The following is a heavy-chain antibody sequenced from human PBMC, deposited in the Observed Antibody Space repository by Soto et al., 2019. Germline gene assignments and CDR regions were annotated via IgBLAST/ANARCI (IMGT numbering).Heavy chain of an antibody. Sequence: PGGSLRLSFAASGFPVSNSAMSWVRQVPGKGLEWAAGISSGGGHTNYADSVKGRFTISRDNFKDTLYLQMNSLRAEDTALYYCAKVQEFCGYNCYTVDSWGQGALVTVSS. CDR1: GFPVSNSA. CDR2: ISSGGGHT. J-gene: IGHJ4*02. V-gene: IGHV3-23*01. D-gene: IGHD2-21*02. CDR3: AKVQEFCGYNCYTVDS.